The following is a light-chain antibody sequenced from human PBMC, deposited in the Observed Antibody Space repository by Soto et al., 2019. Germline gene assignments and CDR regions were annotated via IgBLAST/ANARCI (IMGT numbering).Light chain of an antibody. CDR2: GAS. J-gene: IGKJ1*01. CDR1: QSVSSSY. V-gene: IGKV3-20*01. Sequence: EIVLTQSPGTLSLSTGERATLSCRASQSVSSSYLAWYQQKPGQAPRLLIFGASSRATGISDRFSGSGSGTDFTLSISRLQPEDFAVYYCQQYGSSPRTFGQGTKV. CDR3: QQYGSSPRT.